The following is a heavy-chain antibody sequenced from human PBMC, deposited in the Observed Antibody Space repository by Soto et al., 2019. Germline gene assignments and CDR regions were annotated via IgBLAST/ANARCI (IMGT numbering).Heavy chain of an antibody. D-gene: IGHD5-12*01. CDR2: INHSGST. CDR3: ARGGRYEWLRFPYFDY. V-gene: IGHV4-34*01. J-gene: IGHJ4*02. CDR1: GGSFSGYY. Sequence: SETLSLTCAVYGGSFSGYYWSWIRQPPGKGLEWIGEINHSGSTNYNPSLKSRVTISVDTSKNQFSLKLSSVTAADTAVYYCARGGRYEWLRFPYFDYWGQGTLVTVS.